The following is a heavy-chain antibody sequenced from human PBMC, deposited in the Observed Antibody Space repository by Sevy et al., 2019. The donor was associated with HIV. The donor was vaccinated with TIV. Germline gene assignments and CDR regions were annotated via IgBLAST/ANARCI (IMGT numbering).Heavy chain of an antibody. J-gene: IGHJ3*02. Sequence: SETLSLTCTVSGGSINSDHWNWIRQPPGKGLEWIGYVYYTGGTNYDPSLKNRVTISVDRTKNQFSLKLTSVTAADTSVYYCARRNDFDIWGQGTMVTVSS. V-gene: IGHV4-59*08. CDR3: ARRNDFDI. CDR1: GGSINSDH. CDR2: VYYTGGT.